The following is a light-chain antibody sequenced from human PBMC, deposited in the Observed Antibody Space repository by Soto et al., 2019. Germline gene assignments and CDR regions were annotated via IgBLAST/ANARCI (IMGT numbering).Light chain of an antibody. Sequence: VLTQPASVSGSPGQSITISCTGTTSDVGGYNYVSWYQQHPGKVPKLLIHEVSNRPSGVSNRFSGSKSGNTASLTISGLQAEDEADYYCLSKTSSISYVFGTGTKVTVL. V-gene: IGLV2-14*01. CDR3: LSKTSSISYV. CDR1: TSDVGGYNY. CDR2: EVS. J-gene: IGLJ1*01.